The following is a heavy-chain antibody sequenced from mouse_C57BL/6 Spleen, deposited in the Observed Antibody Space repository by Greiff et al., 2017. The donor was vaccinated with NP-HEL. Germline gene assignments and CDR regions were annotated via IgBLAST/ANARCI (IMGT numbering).Heavy chain of an antibody. Sequence: QVQLKQPGAELVRPGSSVKLSCKASGYTFTSYWMDWVKQRPGQGLEWIGNIYPSDSETHYNQKFKDKATLTVDKSSSTAYMQLSSLTSEDSAVYYCARRDDADYWGQGTTLTVSS. J-gene: IGHJ2*01. CDR1: GYTFTSYW. CDR3: ARRDDADY. CDR2: IYPSDSET. V-gene: IGHV1-61*01. D-gene: IGHD2-12*01.